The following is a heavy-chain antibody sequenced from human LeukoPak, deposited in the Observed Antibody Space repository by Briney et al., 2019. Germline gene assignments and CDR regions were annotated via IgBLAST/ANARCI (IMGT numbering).Heavy chain of an antibody. CDR2: INPSGGST. D-gene: IGHD5-12*01. CDR3: ARSQDSRGYDFDP. V-gene: IGHV1-46*01. CDR1: GYTFPSYH. Sequence: ASVKVSCKACGYTFPSYHMHWVRQAPGQGREWMGLINPSGGSTSYAQKFQGRVTMTRATSTSTVYMELSSLRSEDTAVYYCARSQDSRGYDFDPWGQGTLVTVSS. J-gene: IGHJ5*02.